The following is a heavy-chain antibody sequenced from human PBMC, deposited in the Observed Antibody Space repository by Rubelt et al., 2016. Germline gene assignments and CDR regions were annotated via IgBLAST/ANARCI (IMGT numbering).Heavy chain of an antibody. Sequence: GGSLRLSCAASGFPFSDHCMSWVRQAPGKGLVWVSSINSDGSTTSYADSVKGRFNISRDNAKNTLYLQMNSLRAQDTAVYYCARDQNWNSFDPWGQGTLVTVSS. CDR3: ARDQNWNSFDP. J-gene: IGHJ5*02. D-gene: IGHD1-7*01. V-gene: IGHV3-74*01. CDR1: GFPFSDHC. CDR2: INSDGSTT.